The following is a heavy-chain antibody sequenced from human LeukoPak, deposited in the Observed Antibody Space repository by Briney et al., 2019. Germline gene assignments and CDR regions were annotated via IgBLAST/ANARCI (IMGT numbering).Heavy chain of an antibody. CDR1: SGSLSSSTYY. D-gene: IGHD6-13*01. V-gene: IGHV4-39*01. CDR3: ARNPHSSSWRGDWFDP. Sequence: SQTLSLTCNVSSGSLSSSTYYWGWIRQPPGKGLQWIGRIYHSGKTYQNPSLKSRVTISVDTSKNQFSLKLSSVTAADTAAYYCARNPHSSSWRGDWFDPWGQGTLVTVSS. CDR2: IYHSGKT. J-gene: IGHJ5*01.